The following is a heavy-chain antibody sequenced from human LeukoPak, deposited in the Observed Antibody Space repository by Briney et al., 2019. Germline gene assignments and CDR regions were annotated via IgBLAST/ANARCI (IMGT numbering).Heavy chain of an antibody. Sequence: SVKVSCKASGGTFGSYAISWVRRAPGQGLDWMGGIIPIFGTANYAQKFQGRVTVTADESTSTAYMELSSLRSEDTAVYYCAKLWGGYSGHDYIDYWGQGTLVTVSS. CDR3: AKLWGGYSGHDYIDY. J-gene: IGHJ4*02. D-gene: IGHD5-12*01. CDR1: GGTFGSYA. CDR2: IIPIFGTA. V-gene: IGHV1-69*01.